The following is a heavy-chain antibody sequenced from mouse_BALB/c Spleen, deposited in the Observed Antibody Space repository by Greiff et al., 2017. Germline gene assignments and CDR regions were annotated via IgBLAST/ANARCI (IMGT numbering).Heavy chain of an antibody. J-gene: IGHJ4*01. CDR1: GYSFTGYN. D-gene: IGHD6-1*01. CDR3: ERVAASYAMND. V-gene: IGHV1-39*01. Sequence: EVQVVESGPELEKPGASVKISCKASGYSFTGYNMNWVKQSNGKRLEWIGTIDPYYGGTSYNKKFTGKATGTVDKSSSTAYMQLKSLTSEDSAVDDCERVAASYAMNDGGQGTTGTIAS. CDR2: IDPYYGGT.